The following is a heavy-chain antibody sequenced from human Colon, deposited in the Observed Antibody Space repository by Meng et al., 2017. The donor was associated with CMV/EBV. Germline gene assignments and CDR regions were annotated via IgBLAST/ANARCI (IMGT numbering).Heavy chain of an antibody. D-gene: IGHD1-26*01. CDR2: ISGSGGST. CDR1: GFTFSSYA. CDR3: AKGSASSRPYYFDF. Sequence: LSLTCAASGFTFSSYAMSWVRQAPGKGLEWVSAISGSGGSTYYADSVKGRFTISRDNSKNTLYLQMNSLRAEDTAVYYCAKGSASSRPYYFDFWGQGTLVTVSS. V-gene: IGHV3-23*01. J-gene: IGHJ4*02.